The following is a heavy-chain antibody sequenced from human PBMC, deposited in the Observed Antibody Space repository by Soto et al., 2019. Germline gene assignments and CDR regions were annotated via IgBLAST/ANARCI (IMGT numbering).Heavy chain of an antibody. CDR1: GGSISSSNW. Sequence: SETLSLTCAVSGGSISSSNWWSWVRQPPGKGLEWIGEIYHSGSTNYNPSLKSRVTISVDKSKNQFSLKLSSVTAADTAVYYCARARYYDFWSGPTYYYYGMDVWGQGTTVTVSS. V-gene: IGHV4-4*02. CDR2: IYHSGST. J-gene: IGHJ6*02. D-gene: IGHD3-3*01. CDR3: ARARYYDFWSGPTYYYYGMDV.